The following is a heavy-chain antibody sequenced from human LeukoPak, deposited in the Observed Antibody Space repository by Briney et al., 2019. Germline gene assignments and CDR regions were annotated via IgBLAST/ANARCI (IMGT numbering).Heavy chain of an antibody. CDR1: GDSVRSYY. V-gene: IGHV4-59*02. Sequence: SETLSLTCTVSGDSVRSYYWSWIRQPPGQGLEWLGHINDRGGTNYNPSLQGGVTISIDTAKNQFSLKVNSVTAADAAVYYCVRDSRYGSGWFEDGLDFWGQGTTVTVSS. CDR3: VRDSRYGSGWFEDGLDF. CDR2: INDRGGT. J-gene: IGHJ6*02. D-gene: IGHD6-13*01.